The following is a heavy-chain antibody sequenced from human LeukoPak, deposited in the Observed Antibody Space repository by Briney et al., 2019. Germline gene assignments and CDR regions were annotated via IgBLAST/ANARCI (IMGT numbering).Heavy chain of an antibody. CDR3: ARDRYCSSTSCFHNWFDP. Sequence: SVKVSCKASGYTFTSYGISWVRQAPGQGLEWMGRIIPILGIASYAQKFQGRVTITADKSTSTAYMELSSLRSEDTAVYYCARDRYCSSTSCFHNWFDPWGQGTLVTVSS. CDR2: IIPILGIA. D-gene: IGHD2-2*01. V-gene: IGHV1-69*04. CDR1: GYTFTSYG. J-gene: IGHJ5*02.